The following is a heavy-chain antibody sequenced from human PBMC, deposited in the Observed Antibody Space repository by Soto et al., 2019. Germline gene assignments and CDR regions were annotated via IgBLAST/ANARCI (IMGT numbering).Heavy chain of an antibody. D-gene: IGHD2-2*01. Sequence: ASVKVSCKAAGYSFTGYYMHWVRQAPGQGFEWMGWINPGSGGTNYAQKFQGRVTVTRDTSINTAYLELSRLRFDDAAVYFCARERYQVISDGMDVWGQGTTVTVSS. CDR1: GYSFTGYY. CDR3: ARERYQVISDGMDV. CDR2: INPGSGGT. V-gene: IGHV1-2*02. J-gene: IGHJ6*02.